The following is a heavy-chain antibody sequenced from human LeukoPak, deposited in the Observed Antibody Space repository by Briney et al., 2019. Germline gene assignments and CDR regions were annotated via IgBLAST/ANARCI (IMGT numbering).Heavy chain of an antibody. Sequence: GGSLRLSCAASGFTFSSYSMNWVRQAPGKGLEWVSSISSSSSYIYYADSVKGRFTISRDNAKNSLYLQMNSLRAEDTAVYYCARDRPGLGVAFDIWGQGTMVTVSS. J-gene: IGHJ3*02. CDR1: GFTFSSYS. CDR3: ARDRPGLGVAFDI. V-gene: IGHV3-21*01. D-gene: IGHD1-26*01. CDR2: ISSSSSYI.